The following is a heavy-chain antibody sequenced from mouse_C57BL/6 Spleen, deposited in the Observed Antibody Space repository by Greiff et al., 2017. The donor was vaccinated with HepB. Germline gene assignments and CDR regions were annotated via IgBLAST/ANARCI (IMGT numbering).Heavy chain of an antibody. J-gene: IGHJ4*01. Sequence: VQLQQPGAELVRPGSSVKLSCKASGYTFTSYWMDWVKQRPGQGLEWIGNIYPSDSETHYNQKFKDKATLTVDKSSSTAYMQLSSLTSEDSAVYYCARRGLTGTRAMDYWGQGTSVTVSS. CDR2: IYPSDSET. V-gene: IGHV1-61*01. CDR1: GYTFTSYW. D-gene: IGHD4-1*01. CDR3: ARRGLTGTRAMDY.